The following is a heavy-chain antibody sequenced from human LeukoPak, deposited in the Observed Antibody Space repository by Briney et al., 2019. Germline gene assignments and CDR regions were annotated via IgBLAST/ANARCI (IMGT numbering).Heavy chain of an antibody. D-gene: IGHD2-21*02. Sequence: ASVKVSCKASGYTFTGYYMHWERQAPGQGLEWMGWINPNSGGTNYAQKFQGRVTMTRDTSISTAYMELSRLRSDDTAVYYCARARSHIVVVTAIQVFDYWGQGTLVTVSS. V-gene: IGHV1-2*02. CDR3: ARARSHIVVVTAIQVFDY. CDR2: INPNSGGT. J-gene: IGHJ4*02. CDR1: GYTFTGYY.